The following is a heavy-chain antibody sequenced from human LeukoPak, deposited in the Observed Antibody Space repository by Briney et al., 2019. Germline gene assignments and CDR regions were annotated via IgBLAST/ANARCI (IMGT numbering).Heavy chain of an antibody. CDR1: LFTFSNYG. CDR3: ARALVLTVAGTYYVDH. D-gene: IGHD6-19*01. CDR2: IRFDDSRK. J-gene: IGHJ4*02. V-gene: IGHV3-30*02. Sequence: GGSLRLSCASSLFTFSNYGMHGLRQAPGKGLEGVAFIRFDDSRKLYGDSVKGRFIISRDNSENTLFLHMHSLRPEDTAVYYCARALVLTVAGTYYVDHWGQGTLVTASS.